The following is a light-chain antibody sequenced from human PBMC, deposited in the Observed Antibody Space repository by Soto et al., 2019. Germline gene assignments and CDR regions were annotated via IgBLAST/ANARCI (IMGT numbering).Light chain of an antibody. Sequence: QSALTQPGSVSASPGQSITISSTGTSSDVGGYNYVSWYQLHPGKASILILYEVTNRPSGVSDRFSGSKSGNTASLTPSGLQAEHEADYYCSSYTSSTAYVFGTGTKVIVL. CDR3: SSYTSSTAYV. V-gene: IGLV2-14*01. J-gene: IGLJ1*01. CDR1: SSDVGGYNY. CDR2: EVT.